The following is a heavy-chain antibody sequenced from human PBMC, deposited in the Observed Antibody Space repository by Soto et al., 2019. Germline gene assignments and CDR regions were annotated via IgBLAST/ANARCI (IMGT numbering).Heavy chain of an antibody. CDR1: GDTISTCCYT. D-gene: IGHD4-17*01. CDR3: ASRYGGTLDY. CDR2: TYHSGNP. V-gene: IGHV4-30-2*01. J-gene: IGHJ4*02. Sequence: PSETPXLTFDVSGDTISTCCYTWAWIRQPPGEALEWIGHTYHSGNPYYNPSLKSRVIISVDTSKNQFSLKLSSVTAADTAVYYCASRYGGTLDYWGQGALVTVSS.